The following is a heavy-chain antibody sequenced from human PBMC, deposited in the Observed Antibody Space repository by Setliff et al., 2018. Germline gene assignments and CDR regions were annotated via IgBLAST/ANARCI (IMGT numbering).Heavy chain of an antibody. CDR3: ARENGYCSGGACYFMFDY. D-gene: IGHD2-15*01. CDR2: IHFSGTT. V-gene: IGHV4-59*11. Sequence: SETLSLTCTVSDGSSSSHYWSWIRQPPGKGLERIGYIHFSGTTNYNPSLKSRVTLSLDTSKNQFSLELSSVTAADTAMYYCARENGYCSGGACYFMFDYWGQGTLVTVSS. CDR1: DGSSSSHY. J-gene: IGHJ4*02.